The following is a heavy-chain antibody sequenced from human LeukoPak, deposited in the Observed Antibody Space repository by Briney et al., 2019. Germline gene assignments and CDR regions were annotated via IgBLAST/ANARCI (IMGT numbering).Heavy chain of an antibody. J-gene: IGHJ4*02. V-gene: IGHV1-69*13. CDR3: ARVAGGSGSYYLFDY. CDR1: GGTFSSYA. Sequence: ASVKVSCKASGGTFSSYAISWVRQAPGQGLEWMGGVIPIFGTANYAQKFQGRVTITADESTSTAYMELSNLRTEDTAVYYCARVAGGSGSYYLFDYWGQGTLVTVSS. CDR2: VIPIFGTA. D-gene: IGHD3-10*01.